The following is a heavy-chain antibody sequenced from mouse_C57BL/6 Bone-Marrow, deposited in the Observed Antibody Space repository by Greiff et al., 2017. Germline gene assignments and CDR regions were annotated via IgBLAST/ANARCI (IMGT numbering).Heavy chain of an antibody. J-gene: IGHJ2*01. D-gene: IGHD1-1*01. CDR2: ISDGGSYT. V-gene: IGHV5-4*01. CDR1: GFTFSSYA. Sequence: DVHLVESGGGLVKPGGSLKLSCAASGFTFSSYAMSWVRQTPEKRLEWVATISDGGSYTYYPDNVKGRFTISRDNAKNNLYLQMRHLKSEDTAMYYCARIPYYYGFDYWGQGTTLTVSS. CDR3: ARIPYYYGFDY.